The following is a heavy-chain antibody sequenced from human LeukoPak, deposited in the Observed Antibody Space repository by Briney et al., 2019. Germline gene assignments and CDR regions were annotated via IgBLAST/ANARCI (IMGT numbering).Heavy chain of an antibody. D-gene: IGHD2-2*01. CDR2: INAGNGKT. J-gene: IGHJ4*02. V-gene: IGHV1-3*01. CDR1: GYTFDIYA. CDR3: ARGVWSSHNKEYFLDY. Sequence: GASVKVSCKTSGYTFDIYAMNWVRLAPGQRPEWMGWINAGNGKTKYSQSFQGRVTITRDTSARTAYMELSSLRSEDTAVYYCARGVWSSHNKEYFLDYWGQGTPVTVSS.